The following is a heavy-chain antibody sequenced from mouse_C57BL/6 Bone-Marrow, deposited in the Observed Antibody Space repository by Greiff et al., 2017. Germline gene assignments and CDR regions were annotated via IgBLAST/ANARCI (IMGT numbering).Heavy chain of an antibody. CDR2: IYPRSGNT. Sequence: QVQLQQSGAELARPGASVKLSCKASGYTLTSYGISWVKQRTGQGLEWIGEIYPRSGNTYYNEKFKGKATLTADKSSSTAYMELRSLTSEDSAVYFCARSDDYDYYFDYWGQGTTLTVSS. D-gene: IGHD2-4*01. CDR3: ARSDDYDYYFDY. CDR1: GYTLTSYG. J-gene: IGHJ2*01. V-gene: IGHV1-81*01.